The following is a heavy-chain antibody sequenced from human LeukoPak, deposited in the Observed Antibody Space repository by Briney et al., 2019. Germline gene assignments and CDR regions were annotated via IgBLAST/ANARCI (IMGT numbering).Heavy chain of an antibody. CDR1: GFTFSSYW. Sequence: GGSLRLSCAVSGFTFSSYWMHWVRQDPAKGLVWVSLINNDGSSTSYADTGKGRFTISRDNAKNTLYLQMNSLRAEDTAVYCCARVSSGFDYWGQGTLVTVSS. CDR2: INNDGSST. D-gene: IGHD3-10*01. CDR3: ARVSSGFDY. J-gene: IGHJ4*02. V-gene: IGHV3-74*01.